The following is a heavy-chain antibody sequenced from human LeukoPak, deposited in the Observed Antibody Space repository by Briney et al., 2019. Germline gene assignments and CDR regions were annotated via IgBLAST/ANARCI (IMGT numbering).Heavy chain of an antibody. CDR3: AKDILTGYYRLWNYFDY. Sequence: DPGGSLRLSCAASGFTFSSYAMSWVRQAPGKGLEWVSAISGSGGSTYYADSVKGRFTISRDNSKNTLYLQMNSLRAEDTAVYYCAKDILTGYYRLWNYFDYWGQGTLVTVSS. J-gene: IGHJ4*02. CDR1: GFTFSSYA. D-gene: IGHD3-9*01. V-gene: IGHV3-23*01. CDR2: ISGSGGST.